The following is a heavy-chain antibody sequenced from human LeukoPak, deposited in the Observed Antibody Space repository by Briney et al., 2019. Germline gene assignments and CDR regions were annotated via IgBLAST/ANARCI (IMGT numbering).Heavy chain of an antibody. D-gene: IGHD2-21*02. Sequence: GGSLRLSCAASGFTFSRYWMTWVRQAPGKGLEWVANIKPDGSAKYYVDSVKGRFTISRDNAKNSLYLQMSSLGAEDTAIYYCSRDRGGGDIYFDYWGQGTLVTVSS. CDR2: IKPDGSAK. J-gene: IGHJ4*02. CDR1: GFTFSRYW. CDR3: SRDRGGGDIYFDY. V-gene: IGHV3-7*01.